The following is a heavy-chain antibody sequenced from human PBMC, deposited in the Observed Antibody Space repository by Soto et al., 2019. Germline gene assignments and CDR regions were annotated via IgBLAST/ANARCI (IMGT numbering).Heavy chain of an antibody. Sequence: GGSLRLSCAASGFTFSSYWMSWVRQAPGKGLEWVANIKQDGSEKYYVDSVKGRFTISRDNAKNSLYLQMNSLRAEDTAVYYCARVFDLWSGYSIDYWGQGTLVTVSS. V-gene: IGHV3-7*01. CDR3: ARVFDLWSGYSIDY. D-gene: IGHD3-3*01. CDR2: IKQDGSEK. J-gene: IGHJ4*02. CDR1: GFTFSSYW.